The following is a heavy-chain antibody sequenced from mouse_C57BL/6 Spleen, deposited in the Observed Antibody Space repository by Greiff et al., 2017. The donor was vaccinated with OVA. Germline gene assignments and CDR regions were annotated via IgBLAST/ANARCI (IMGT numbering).Heavy chain of an antibody. CDR1: GFTFSDYG. Sequence: EVKLVESGGGLVKPGGSLKLSCAASGFTFSDYGMHWVRQAPEKGLEWVAYISSGSSTIYYADTVKGRFTISRDNAKNTLFLQMTSLRSEDTAMYYCARGYGNYGYAMDYWGQGTSVTVSS. CDR2: ISSGSSTI. D-gene: IGHD2-1*01. J-gene: IGHJ4*01. V-gene: IGHV5-17*01. CDR3: ARGYGNYGYAMDY.